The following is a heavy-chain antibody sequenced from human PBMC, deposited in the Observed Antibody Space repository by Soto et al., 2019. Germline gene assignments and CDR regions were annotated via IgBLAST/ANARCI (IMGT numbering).Heavy chain of an antibody. J-gene: IGHJ4*02. Sequence: EVQLVESGGGLVQPGGSLRLSCAASGFTFSDYWMSWVRQAPGKGLECVANIKTDGSEKYYVDPVKGRFTIPRDNAKNSLYLQMNSLRAEDTAVYYCASSMGRGGNDYWGQGTRVAVSS. CDR3: ASSMGRGGNDY. V-gene: IGHV3-7*05. CDR1: GFTFSDYW. D-gene: IGHD3-10*01. CDR2: IKTDGSEK.